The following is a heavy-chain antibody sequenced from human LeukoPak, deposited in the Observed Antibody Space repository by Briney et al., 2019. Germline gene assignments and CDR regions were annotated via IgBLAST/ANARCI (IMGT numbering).Heavy chain of an antibody. CDR2: ISYDGSNK. J-gene: IGHJ4*02. CDR1: GFTFSSYA. D-gene: IGHD1-14*01. V-gene: IGHV3-30*04. Sequence: GGSLRLSCAASGFTFSSYAMHWVRQAPDKGLEWVAVISYDGSNKYYADSVKGRFTISRDNSKNTLYLQMNSLRAEDTAVYYCATGFRYVGYWGQGTLVTVSS. CDR3: ATGFRYVGY.